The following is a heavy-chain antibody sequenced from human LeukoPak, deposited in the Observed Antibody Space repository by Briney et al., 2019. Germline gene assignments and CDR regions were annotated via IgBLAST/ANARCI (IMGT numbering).Heavy chain of an antibody. CDR2: ISYDGSNK. Sequence: GGSLRLSCAASGFTFSSYAMHWVRQAPGKGLEWVAVISYDGSNKYYADSVKGRFTISRDNSKNTLYLQMNSLRAEDTAVYYCARGVYYDFWSGYHDDAPLGYYYMDVWGKGTTVTVSS. CDR3: ARGVYYDFWSGYHDDAPLGYYYMDV. J-gene: IGHJ6*03. CDR1: GFTFSSYA. V-gene: IGHV3-30*01. D-gene: IGHD3-3*01.